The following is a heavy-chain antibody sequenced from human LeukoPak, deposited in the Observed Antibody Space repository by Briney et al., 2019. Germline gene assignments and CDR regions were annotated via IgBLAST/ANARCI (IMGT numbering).Heavy chain of an antibody. CDR2: INPSSGGT. J-gene: IGHJ6*02. Sequence: ASVKVSCKASGYTFTGYYMHWVRQAPGQGLEWMGWINPSSGGTNYAQKFQGRVTMTRDTSISTAYMELSRLRSDDTAVYYCARRIAARPTYYYYGMDVWGQGTTVTVSS. D-gene: IGHD6-6*01. CDR1: GYTFTGYY. CDR3: ARRIAARPTYYYYGMDV. V-gene: IGHV1-2*02.